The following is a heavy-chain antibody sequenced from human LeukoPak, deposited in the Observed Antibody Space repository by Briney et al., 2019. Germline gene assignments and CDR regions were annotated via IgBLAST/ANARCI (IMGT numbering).Heavy chain of an antibody. CDR2: ISSSSSYI. V-gene: IGHV3-21*01. Sequence: VGSLRLSCAASGFTFSSYSMNWVRQAPGKGLEWVSSISSSSSYIYYADSVKGRFTISRDNAKNTLYLQMNSLRAEDTAVYYCARRVSTFDYWGQGTLVTVSS. D-gene: IGHD3-22*01. CDR1: GFTFSSYS. CDR3: ARRVSTFDY. J-gene: IGHJ4*02.